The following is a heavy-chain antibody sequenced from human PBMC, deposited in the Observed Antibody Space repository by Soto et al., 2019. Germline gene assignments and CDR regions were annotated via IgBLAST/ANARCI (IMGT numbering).Heavy chain of an antibody. CDR3: ARDSPPSTDLHGAPDTYGMDV. CDR2: IYTSGST. J-gene: IGHJ6*02. V-gene: IGHV4-4*07. CDR1: GGSISSYY. Sequence: SETLSLTCTVSGGSISSYYWSWIRQPAGKGLEWIGRIYTSGSTNYNPSLKSRVTMSVDTSKNQFSLKLSSVTAADTAVYYCARDSPPSTDLHGAPDTYGMDVWGQGTTVTVSS.